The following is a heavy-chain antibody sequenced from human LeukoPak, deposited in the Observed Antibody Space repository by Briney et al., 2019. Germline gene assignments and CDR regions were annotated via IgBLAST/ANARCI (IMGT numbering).Heavy chain of an antibody. CDR3: ARRCSGGSCYLGAFDI. CDR2: IYYSGST. J-gene: IGHJ3*02. D-gene: IGHD2-15*01. CDR1: GGSVSSGSYY. Sequence: SETLSLTCTVSGGSVSSGSYYWSWIRQPPGKGLEWIGYIYYSGSTNYNPSLKSRVTISVDTSKNQFSLKLSSVTAADTAVYYCARRCSGGSCYLGAFDIWGQGTMVTVSS. V-gene: IGHV4-61*01.